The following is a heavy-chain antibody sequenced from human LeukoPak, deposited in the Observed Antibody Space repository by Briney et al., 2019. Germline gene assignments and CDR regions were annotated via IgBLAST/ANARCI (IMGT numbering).Heavy chain of an antibody. Sequence: PSETLSLTCTVSVGSMSSYYWSWIRMPAGKGLEWIGRIYTSGSTNYNPSLKSRVTMSVDTSKNQFSLKLSSVTAADTAVYYCARSSSGSAFDIWGQGTMVTVSS. V-gene: IGHV4-4*07. CDR2: IYTSGST. J-gene: IGHJ3*02. D-gene: IGHD6-19*01. CDR3: ARSSSGSAFDI. CDR1: VGSMSSYY.